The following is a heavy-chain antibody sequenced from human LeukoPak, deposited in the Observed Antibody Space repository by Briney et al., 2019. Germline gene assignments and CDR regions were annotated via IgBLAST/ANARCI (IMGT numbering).Heavy chain of an antibody. CDR1: GGSISSSSYY. J-gene: IGHJ5*02. CDR3: ARGLYYYGSGSYRNWFDP. Sequence: SETLSLTCTVSGGSISSSSYYWGWIRQPPGKGLEWIGEINHSGSTNYNPSLKSRVTISVDTSKNQFSLKLSSVTAADTAVYYCARGLYYYGSGSYRNWFDPWGQGTLVTVSS. D-gene: IGHD3-10*01. V-gene: IGHV4-39*07. CDR2: INHSGST.